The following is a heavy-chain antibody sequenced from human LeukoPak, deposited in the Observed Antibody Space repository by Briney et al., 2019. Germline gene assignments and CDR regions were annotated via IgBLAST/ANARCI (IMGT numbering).Heavy chain of an antibody. J-gene: IGHJ4*02. D-gene: IGHD3-22*01. CDR2: MSSDGNAM. Sequence: GRSLRLSCAAPGFTFTAYLIHWVRQAPGKGLEWVAVMSSDGNAMFYADSVKGRFTISRDNYKNTLYLQMNSLRAEDTAVYYCVRESEYYFDHSASFDYWGQGTLVTVSS. V-gene: IGHV3-30-3*01. CDR3: VRESEYYFDHSASFDY. CDR1: GFTFTAYL.